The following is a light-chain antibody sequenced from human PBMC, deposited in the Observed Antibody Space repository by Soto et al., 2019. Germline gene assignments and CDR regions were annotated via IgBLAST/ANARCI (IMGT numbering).Light chain of an antibody. V-gene: IGKV1-17*01. CDR1: QGIRNG. J-gene: IGKJ1*01. CDR2: AAS. CDR3: LQHNSYPRT. Sequence: DIQMTQPPSSLSASVGDRVSITCRASQGIRNGLGLYQQKPGKAPKCLIYAASSLHSGVPSRFSGSGSGTEFTLTISSLQPEDFATYYCLQHNSYPRTFGQGTKVDIK.